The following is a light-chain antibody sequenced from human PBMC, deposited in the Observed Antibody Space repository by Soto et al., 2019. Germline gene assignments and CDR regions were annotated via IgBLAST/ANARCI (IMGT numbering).Light chain of an antibody. CDR1: SSDVGAYKY. CDR3: NSYTSTGTLV. J-gene: IGLJ2*01. CDR2: EVN. Sequence: QSALTQPASVSGSPGQSITISCTGTSSDVGAYKYVSWYQQHPGKAPRLLIYEVNIRPSGVSNRFSGSKPGNTASLTISGVQDEDEADYYCNSYTSTGTLVFGGGTQLTVL. V-gene: IGLV2-14*01.